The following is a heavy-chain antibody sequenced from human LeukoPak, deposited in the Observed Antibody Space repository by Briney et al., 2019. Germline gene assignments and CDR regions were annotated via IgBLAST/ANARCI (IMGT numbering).Heavy chain of an antibody. CDR1: GGSVSSGSYY. D-gene: IGHD6-13*01. V-gene: IGHV4-61*01. J-gene: IGHJ4*02. CDR2: IYSSGHT. CDR3: ARHFSGAAAPLPFDY. Sequence: SETLSLTCTVSGGSVSSGSYYWSSIRQPPGKGLEWIGYIYSSGHTNYNPSLKNRDTISVDTSKNQFSLNLTSVTAADTAVYYCARHFSGAAAPLPFDYWGQGTLVTVSS.